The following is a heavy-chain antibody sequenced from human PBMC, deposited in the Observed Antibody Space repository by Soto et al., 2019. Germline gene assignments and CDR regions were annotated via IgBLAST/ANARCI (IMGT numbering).Heavy chain of an antibody. CDR1: GFTFSTYA. D-gene: IGHD3-22*01. V-gene: IGHV3-33*01. Sequence: QVQLVESGGGLVQPGRSLRLSCAASGFTFSTYAMHWVRQAPGKGLEWVAVIWYDGSNKYHADSVKGRFTISRDNSKNTLYLQMNSLRAEDTAVYYCARSADSSGYYFSSFDYWGQGTLVTVSS. CDR2: IWYDGSNK. CDR3: ARSADSSGYYFSSFDY. J-gene: IGHJ4*02.